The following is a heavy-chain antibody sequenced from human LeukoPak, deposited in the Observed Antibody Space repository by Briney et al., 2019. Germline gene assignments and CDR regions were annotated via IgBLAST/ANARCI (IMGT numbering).Heavy chain of an antibody. CDR3: AKESSSSWYFDY. V-gene: IGHV3-9*01. CDR2: ISWNSGSI. D-gene: IGHD6-13*01. CDR1: GFTFDDYA. J-gene: IGHJ4*02. Sequence: GRSLRLSCAASGFTFDDYAMRWVRQAPGKGLEWVSGISWNSGSIGYADSVKGRFTISRDNAKNSLYLQMNSLRAEDTALYYCAKESSSSWYFDYWGQGTLVTVSS.